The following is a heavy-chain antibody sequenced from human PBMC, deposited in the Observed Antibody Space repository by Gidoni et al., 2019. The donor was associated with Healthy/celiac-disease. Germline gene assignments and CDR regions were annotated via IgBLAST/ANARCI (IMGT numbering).Heavy chain of an antibody. CDR1: GFTFSSYG. CDR3: ARARGAMAYFDY. J-gene: IGHJ4*02. D-gene: IGHD5-18*01. Sequence: QVQLVESGGGVVQPGRSLRLSCAASGFTFSSYGMHWVRQAPGKGLEWVAVIWYDGSNKYYADSVKGRFTISRDNSKNTLYLQMNSLRAEDTAVYYCARARGAMAYFDYWGQGTLVTVSS. CDR2: IWYDGSNK. V-gene: IGHV3-33*08.